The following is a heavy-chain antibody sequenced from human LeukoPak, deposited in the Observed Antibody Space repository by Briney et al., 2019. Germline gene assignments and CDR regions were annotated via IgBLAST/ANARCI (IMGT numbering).Heavy chain of an antibody. J-gene: IGHJ4*02. CDR2: FSGSGGST. Sequence: GGSLRLSRAGSGFTFSRYALSWVRQAPGKGVGWVSAFSGSGGSTYYADSVKGRFTISRDNSKNTLYLQVNSLRAEDTALYYCAKSRARREGSSGSIDYWGQGTLVTVSS. D-gene: IGHD3-22*01. CDR3: AKSRARREGSSGSIDY. V-gene: IGHV3-23*01. CDR1: GFTFSRYA.